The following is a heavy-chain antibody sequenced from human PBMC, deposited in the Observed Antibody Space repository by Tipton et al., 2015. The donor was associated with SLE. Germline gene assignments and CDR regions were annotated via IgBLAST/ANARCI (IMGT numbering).Heavy chain of an antibody. CDR2: VHNSGSS. D-gene: IGHD4-17*01. Sequence: TLSLTCTVSGGSISTYYWSWIRQPPGKGLEWIGYVHNSGSSNYNPSFKSRVTFSVDTSKNQVSLKLTSVTAADTALYYCVRYMTKVTPYNYYGLDVWGQGTTVLVSS. V-gene: IGHV4-59*08. J-gene: IGHJ6*02. CDR3: VRYMTKVTPYNYYGLDV. CDR1: GGSISTYY.